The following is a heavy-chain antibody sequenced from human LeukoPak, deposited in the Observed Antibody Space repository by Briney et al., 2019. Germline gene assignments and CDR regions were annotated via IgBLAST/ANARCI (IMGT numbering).Heavy chain of an antibody. CDR3: AKGDGYNAGRYFDY. CDR2: ISWNSGSI. D-gene: IGHD5-12*01. Sequence: PGGSLRLSCAASGFTFDDYAMHWVRQAPGKGLEWVSGISWNSGSIGYADSVKGRFTTSRDNAKNSLYLQMNSLRAEDTALYYCAKGDGYNAGRYFDYWGQGTLVTVSS. J-gene: IGHJ4*02. CDR1: GFTFDDYA. V-gene: IGHV3-9*01.